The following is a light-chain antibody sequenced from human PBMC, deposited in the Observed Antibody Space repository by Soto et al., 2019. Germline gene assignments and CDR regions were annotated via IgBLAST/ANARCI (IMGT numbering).Light chain of an antibody. CDR2: EVD. CDR1: SSDVGGYDH. CDR3: SSYSSSSTLYV. V-gene: IGLV2-14*01. J-gene: IGLJ1*01. Sequence: HSVLTQPASVSGSPGQSITISCSGTSSDVGGYDHVSWYQQHPGKGPKLIIHEVDNRPSGVSLRFSGSKSGDTASLTISGLHPEDEADYYCSSYSSSSTLYVFGTGTKVTV.